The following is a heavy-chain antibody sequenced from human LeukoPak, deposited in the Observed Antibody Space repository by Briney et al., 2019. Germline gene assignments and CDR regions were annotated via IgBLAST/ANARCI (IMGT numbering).Heavy chain of an antibody. J-gene: IGHJ4*02. D-gene: IGHD3-9*01. V-gene: IGHV3-53*01. Sequence: GGSLRLSCAVSGVTVSSDYMCWVRQAPGKGLEWVSVIYSGGSTYYADSVKGRFTISRDNSKNTLYLQMNSLRAEDTAVYYCARAPISALDYWGQGTLVTVSS. CDR1: GVTVSSDY. CDR3: ARAPISALDY. CDR2: IYSGGST.